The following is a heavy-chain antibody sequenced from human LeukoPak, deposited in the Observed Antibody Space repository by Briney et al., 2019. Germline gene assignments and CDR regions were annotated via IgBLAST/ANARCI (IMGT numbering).Heavy chain of an antibody. CDR2: ISGASR. V-gene: IGHV3-21*01. CDR1: ELTFNTYG. CDR3: AREIYP. Sequence: GGSLRLSCAVSELTFNTYGMSWVRQAPGGGLEWVSAISGASRYYADSVKGRFTISRDNAKNSLYLQMNSLRAEDTAVYYCAREIYPWGQGTLVTVSS. J-gene: IGHJ5*02.